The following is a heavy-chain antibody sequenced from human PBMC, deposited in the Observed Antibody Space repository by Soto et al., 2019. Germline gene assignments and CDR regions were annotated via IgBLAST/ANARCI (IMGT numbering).Heavy chain of an antibody. Sequence: ASVKVSCKVSGYTLTELSMHWVRQAPGKGLEWMGGFDPEDGETIYAQKFQGRVTMTEDTSTDTAYMELSSLRSEDTAVYYCATDALGIAAFDIWGQGTMVTVSS. V-gene: IGHV1-24*01. CDR2: FDPEDGET. D-gene: IGHD7-27*01. J-gene: IGHJ3*02. CDR3: ATDALGIAAFDI. CDR1: GYTLTELS.